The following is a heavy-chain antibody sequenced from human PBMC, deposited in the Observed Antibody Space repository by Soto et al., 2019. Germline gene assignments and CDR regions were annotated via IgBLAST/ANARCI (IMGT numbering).Heavy chain of an antibody. V-gene: IGHV3-30*18. J-gene: IGHJ4*02. CDR3: AKDLGYYDSSGFYYGSEGFEY. Sequence: SLRLSCAASGFTFSTYGMYWVRQAPGKGLEWVAVISYDGSNKYYADSVKGRFTVSRDNSKNTLYLQMNSLRAEDTAVYYCAKDLGYYDSSGFYYGSEGFEYWGQGTPVTVSS. CDR1: GFTFSTYG. D-gene: IGHD3-22*01. CDR2: ISYDGSNK.